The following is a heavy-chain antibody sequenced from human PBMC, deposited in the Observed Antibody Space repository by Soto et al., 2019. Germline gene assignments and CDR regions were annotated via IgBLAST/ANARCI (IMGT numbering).Heavy chain of an antibody. J-gene: IGHJ3*02. CDR2: ISGSGVSA. Sequence: PGGSLRLSCAASGFTFSSYAMSWVRQAPGKGLEWVSAISGSGVSAYYTDSVKGRFTISRDNSKSTLYLQMNSLRAEDTAVYYCASRRTEYYYDSSGYFPDAFDIWGQGTMVTVSS. CDR3: ASRRTEYYYDSSGYFPDAFDI. D-gene: IGHD3-22*01. CDR1: GFTFSSYA. V-gene: IGHV3-23*01.